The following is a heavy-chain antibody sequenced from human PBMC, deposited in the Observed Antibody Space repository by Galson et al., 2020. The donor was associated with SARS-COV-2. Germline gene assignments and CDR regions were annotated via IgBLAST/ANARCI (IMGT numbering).Heavy chain of an antibody. Sequence: NSGGSLRLSCAASGFTFSDYYMSWIRQAPGKGLEWVSYISSSGSTIYYADSVKGRFTISRDNAKNSLYLQMNSLRAEDTAVYYCAREYFPLRPFDYWGQGTLVTVSS. CDR2: ISSSGSTI. J-gene: IGHJ4*02. D-gene: IGHD3-10*01. V-gene: IGHV3-11*01. CDR1: GFTFSDYY. CDR3: AREYFPLRPFDY.